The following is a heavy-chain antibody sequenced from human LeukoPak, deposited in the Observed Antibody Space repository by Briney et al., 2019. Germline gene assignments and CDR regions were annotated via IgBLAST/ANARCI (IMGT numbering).Heavy chain of an antibody. Sequence: SETLSLTCTVSGGSISSYYWSWLRQPPGKGLEWIGYIYYSGSTNYNPSLKSGVTISVDTSKNQFSLKLSSVTAADTAVYYCAREIRDSSGYPFWNDDAFDIWGQGTMVTVAS. J-gene: IGHJ3*02. V-gene: IGHV4-59*01. CDR1: GGSISSYY. CDR3: AREIRDSSGYPFWNDDAFDI. CDR2: IYYSGST. D-gene: IGHD3-22*01.